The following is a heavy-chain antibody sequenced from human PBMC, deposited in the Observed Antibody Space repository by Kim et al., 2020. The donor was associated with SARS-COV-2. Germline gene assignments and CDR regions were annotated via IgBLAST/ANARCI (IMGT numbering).Heavy chain of an antibody. Sequence: GGSLRLSCAASGFTFSSYAMHWVRQAPGKGLEWVAVISYDGSNKYYADSVKGRFTISRDNSKNTLYLQMNSLRAEDTAVYYCARDGYYYGSGERGGPVWFDPWGQGTLVTVSS. CDR1: GFTFSSYA. D-gene: IGHD3-10*01. V-gene: IGHV3-30*04. CDR3: ARDGYYYGSGERGGPVWFDP. J-gene: IGHJ5*02. CDR2: ISYDGSNK.